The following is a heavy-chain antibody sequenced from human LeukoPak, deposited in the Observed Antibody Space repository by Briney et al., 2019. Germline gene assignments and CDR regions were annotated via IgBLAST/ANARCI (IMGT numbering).Heavy chain of an antibody. CDR2: ISWNSGSI. D-gene: IGHD1-1*01. CDR1: GFTFSSYS. J-gene: IGHJ2*01. V-gene: IGHV3-9*01. Sequence: GGSLRLSCVASGFTFSSYSMSWVRQAPGKGLEWVSGISWNSGSIGYADSVKGRFTISRDNAKNSLYLQMNSLRAEDTALYYCAKDLGYRGYWYFDLWGRGTLVTVSS. CDR3: AKDLGYRGYWYFDL.